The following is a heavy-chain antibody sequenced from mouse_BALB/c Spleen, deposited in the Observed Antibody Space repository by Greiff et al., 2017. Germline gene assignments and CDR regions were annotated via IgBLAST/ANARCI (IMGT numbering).Heavy chain of an antibody. V-gene: IGHV3-6*02. Sequence: EVKLQESGPGLVKPSQSLSLTCSVTGYSITSGYYWNWIRQFPGNKREWMGYISYDGSNNYNPSLKNRISITRDTSKNQFFLKLNSVTTEDTATYYCARGNRVFAYWGQGTLVTVSA. CDR1: GYSITSGYY. D-gene: IGHD2-14*01. J-gene: IGHJ3*01. CDR2: ISYDGSN. CDR3: ARGNRVFAY.